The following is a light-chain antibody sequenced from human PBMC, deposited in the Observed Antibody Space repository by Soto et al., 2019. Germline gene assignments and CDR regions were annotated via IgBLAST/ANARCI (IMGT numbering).Light chain of an antibody. CDR1: QSIGNL. Sequence: DIQMTQSPSTLSASVGDRVTITCRASQSIGNLLAWYQQKSGKAPNLLIYDASSLESGVPSRFSGSGSGTEFTLTISSLQTDDFATYCGQQYRDYSPWTFGQGTKVAIK. CDR2: DAS. J-gene: IGKJ1*01. CDR3: QQYRDYSPWT. V-gene: IGKV1-5*01.